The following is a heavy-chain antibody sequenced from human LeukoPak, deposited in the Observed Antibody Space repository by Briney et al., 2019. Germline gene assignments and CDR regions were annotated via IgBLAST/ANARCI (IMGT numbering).Heavy chain of an antibody. CDR2: LVYDGRI. CDR1: GFTFTNAW. J-gene: IGHJ5*02. CDR3: IRDFRSADL. V-gene: IGHV3-33*08. Sequence: GGSLRLSCVDSGFTFTNAWMSWVRQAPGKGLEWVARLVYDGRIDYANSVKGRFSISRDNAKNTVYLEMNSLSVEDTATYYCIRDFRSADLWGQGTLVTVTS.